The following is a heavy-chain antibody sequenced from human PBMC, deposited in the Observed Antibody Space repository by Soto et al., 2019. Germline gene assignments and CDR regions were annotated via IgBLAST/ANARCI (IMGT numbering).Heavy chain of an antibody. D-gene: IGHD4-4*01. CDR2: VYPGDSET. J-gene: IGHJ6*03. CDR3: ARQKQDDYNNYYYYQYLDV. V-gene: IGHV5-51*01. Sequence: GESLKISCQTSGYNFTNFWIGWVRQMPGKGLEWMGIVYPGDSETRYSPSFQGQVTISVDKPITTAYLQWNSLKASDTAIYFCARQKQDDYNNYYYYQYLDVWGKGTTVTVSS. CDR1: GYNFTNFW.